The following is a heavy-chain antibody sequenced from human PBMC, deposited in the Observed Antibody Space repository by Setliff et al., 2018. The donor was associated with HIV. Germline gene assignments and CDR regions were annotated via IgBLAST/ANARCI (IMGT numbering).Heavy chain of an antibody. Sequence: PSETLSLTCTVSGGSVSSSSYFWGWIRRPPGTGLEWIGNIYCSGTTFYNPSLKSRVSISVDTSTDHFSLKLSSVTAADTAVYYCVRTPGTHYYDRSANFHYFDYWGQGALVTVSS. CDR2: IYCSGTT. CDR1: GGSVSSSSYF. CDR3: VRTPGTHYYDRSANFHYFDY. D-gene: IGHD3-22*01. V-gene: IGHV4-39*02. J-gene: IGHJ4*02.